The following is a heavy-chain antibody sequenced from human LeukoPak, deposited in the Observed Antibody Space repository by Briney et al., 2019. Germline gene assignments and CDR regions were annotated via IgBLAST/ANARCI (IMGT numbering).Heavy chain of an antibody. CDR3: ARSTDGSAHFDY. Sequence: GGSLRLSCSASQFKFDTYGMHWVRQTLGKGLEYVSRINSDGLSTYYANSVKGRFTISRDNAKNTLYLQMGSLKTEDMAVYYCARSTDGSAHFDYWGQGTLVTVFS. J-gene: IGHJ4*02. CDR2: INSDGLST. D-gene: IGHD1-1*01. V-gene: IGHV3-64*01. CDR1: QFKFDTYG.